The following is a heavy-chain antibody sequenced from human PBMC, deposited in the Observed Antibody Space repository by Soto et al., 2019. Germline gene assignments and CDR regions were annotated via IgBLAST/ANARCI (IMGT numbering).Heavy chain of an antibody. Sequence: QVQLVQSAAEVKKTGASVKVSCKASGYYFTSYGISWVRRAPGQGLEWMGWINPYSGHTQFVQRFQGRVSMTTDTSTKTAYMELINPRSDDTANYYCARELTKVPATHPRLDNHGMDVWGQGTTVIVSS. D-gene: IGHD2-15*01. V-gene: IGHV1-18*01. CDR3: ARELTKVPATHPRLDNHGMDV. CDR1: GYYFTSYG. CDR2: INPYSGHT. J-gene: IGHJ6*02.